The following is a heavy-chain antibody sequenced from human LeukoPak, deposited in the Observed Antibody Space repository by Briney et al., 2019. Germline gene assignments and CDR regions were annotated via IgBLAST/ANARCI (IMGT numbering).Heavy chain of an antibody. CDR2: INHSGST. CDR3: ARGKGDYRF. CDR1: GGSFSGYY. V-gene: IGHV4-34*01. Sequence: TSSETLSLTCAVYGGSFSGYYLSWIRQPPGKGLEWIGEINHSGSTNYNPSLKSRVTISVDTSKNQFSLKLSSVTAADTAVYYCARGKGDYRFWGQGTLVTVSS. J-gene: IGHJ4*02. D-gene: IGHD4-17*01.